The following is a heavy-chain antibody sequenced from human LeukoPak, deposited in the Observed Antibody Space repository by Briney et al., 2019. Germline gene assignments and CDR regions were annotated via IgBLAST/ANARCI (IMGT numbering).Heavy chain of an antibody. J-gene: IGHJ6*03. Sequence: GASVKVSCKASGYSFTGYYMHWVRQAPGQGLEWMGWINPNSGGTNYAQKFQGRVTMTRDTSISTAYMELSRLRSDDTAVYYCASGGAYCSGGSCYWLPYYYMDVWGKGTTVTVSS. V-gene: IGHV1-2*02. CDR1: GYSFTGYY. D-gene: IGHD2-15*01. CDR3: ASGGAYCSGGSCYWLPYYYMDV. CDR2: INPNSGGT.